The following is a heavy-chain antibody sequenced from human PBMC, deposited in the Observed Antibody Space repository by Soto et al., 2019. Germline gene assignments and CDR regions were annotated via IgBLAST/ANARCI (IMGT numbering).Heavy chain of an antibody. CDR3: ARVPSAIPYFDY. CDR2: IYYSGST. D-gene: IGHD2-2*02. J-gene: IGHJ4*02. Sequence: SETLSLPSTVSGGSILCHFWSWTRQPPGKGLEWIGYIYYSGSTNYNPSRKSRVTISVDTSKNQFSLKLSSVTAADTAVYYCARVPSAIPYFDYWGQGTLGTVSS. CDR1: GGSILCHF. V-gene: IGHV4-59*11.